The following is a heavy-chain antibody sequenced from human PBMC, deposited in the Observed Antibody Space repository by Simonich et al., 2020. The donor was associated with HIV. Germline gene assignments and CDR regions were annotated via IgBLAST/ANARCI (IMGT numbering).Heavy chain of an antibody. CDR2: INPSGGST. CDR3: ASQEYYNWNDPYFDY. J-gene: IGHJ4*02. V-gene: IGHV1-46*01. CDR1: GYTFTSYY. Sequence: QVQLVQSGAEVKKPGASVKVSCKASGYTFTSYYMHWVRQAPGQGLEWVGMINPSGGSTNYDKKCQDRVTMTRDTSTSTVYMQLSSLRSEDTAVYYCASQEYYNWNDPYFDYWGQGTLVTVSS. D-gene: IGHD1-20*01.